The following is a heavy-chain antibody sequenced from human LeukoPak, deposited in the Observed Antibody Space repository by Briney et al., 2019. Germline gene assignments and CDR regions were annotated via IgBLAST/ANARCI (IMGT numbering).Heavy chain of an antibody. CDR2: MNQDGSEI. V-gene: IGHV3-7*04. J-gene: IGHJ5*02. CDR3: VRAHHPGGWFDP. Sequence: ASETLSLTCSVSGGSISSSNYYWGWIRQPPGKGLEWVASMNQDGSEIHYVDSVKGRFTISRDNAKNSLFLQMNSLTADDTAVHYCVRAHHPGGWFDPWGQGTLVTVSS. D-gene: IGHD3-10*01. CDR1: GGSISSSNYY.